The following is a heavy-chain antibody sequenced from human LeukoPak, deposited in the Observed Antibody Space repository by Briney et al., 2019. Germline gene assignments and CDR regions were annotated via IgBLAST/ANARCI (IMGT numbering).Heavy chain of an antibody. D-gene: IGHD4-23*01. CDR2: ISSSSSTI. V-gene: IGHV3-48*01. J-gene: IGHJ4*02. Sequence: PGGSLRLSCAGSGFTFSSYEMNWVRQAPGKGLEWVSYISSSSSTIYYADSVKGRFTISRDNAKNSLYLQMNSLRAEDTAVYYCASSPSYGGNSLDYWGQGTLVTVSS. CDR1: GFTFSSYE. CDR3: ASSPSYGGNSLDY.